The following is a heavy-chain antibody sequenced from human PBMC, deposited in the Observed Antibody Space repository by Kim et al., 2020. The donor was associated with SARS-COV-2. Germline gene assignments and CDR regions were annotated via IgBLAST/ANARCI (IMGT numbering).Heavy chain of an antibody. V-gene: IGHV3-48*03. Sequence: VKGRFTLARDNAKNSLYLQMNSLRAEDTAVYYCASLVAWWDEYYYYGMDVWGQGTTVTVSS. D-gene: IGHD1-26*01. J-gene: IGHJ6*02. CDR3: ASLVAWWDEYYYYGMDV.